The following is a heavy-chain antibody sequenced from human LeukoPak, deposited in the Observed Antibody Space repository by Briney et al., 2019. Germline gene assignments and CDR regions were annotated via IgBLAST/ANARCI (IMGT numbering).Heavy chain of an antibody. Sequence: PSGTLSLTCAVSGGSISNSNWWNWVRQPPGKGLEWIGEIYHSGSTNYSPSLRSRVTISVDRSKNQFALKLTSVTAADTAVYYCARGQGSYGDYWGQGTLVIVSS. V-gene: IGHV4-4*02. CDR1: GGSISNSNW. J-gene: IGHJ4*02. CDR3: ARGQGSYGDY. CDR2: IYHSGST. D-gene: IGHD5-18*01.